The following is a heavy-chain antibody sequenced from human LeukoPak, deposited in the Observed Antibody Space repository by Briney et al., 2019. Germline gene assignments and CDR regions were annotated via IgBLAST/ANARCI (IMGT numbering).Heavy chain of an antibody. D-gene: IGHD3-22*01. CDR3: AREKIGYYDGSGRGWFDP. V-gene: IGHV4-61*02. CDR2: VYTSGST. J-gene: IGHJ5*02. Sequence: SQTLSLTCTVSGGSISSDNYSWSWIRQPAGKGLEWIGRVYTSGSTNYNPSLKRRVTISVDTSKKQFSLELSSVTAADTAVYYCAREKIGYYDGSGRGWFDPWGQGTLVTVSS. CDR1: GGSISSDNYS.